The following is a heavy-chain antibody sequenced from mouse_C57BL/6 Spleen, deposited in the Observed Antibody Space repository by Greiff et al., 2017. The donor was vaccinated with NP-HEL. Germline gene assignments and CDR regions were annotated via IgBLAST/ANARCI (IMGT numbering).Heavy chain of an antibody. V-gene: IGHV1-52*01. CDR2: IDPSDSET. Sequence: VKLQQPGAELVRPGSSVKLSCKASGYTFTSYWMHWVKQRPIQGLEWIGNIDPSDSETHYNQKFKDKATLTVDKSSSTAYMQLSSLTSEDSAVYYCARDDYYGSSYDFDYWGQGTTLTVSS. J-gene: IGHJ2*01. CDR1: GYTFTSYW. CDR3: ARDDYYGSSYDFDY. D-gene: IGHD1-1*01.